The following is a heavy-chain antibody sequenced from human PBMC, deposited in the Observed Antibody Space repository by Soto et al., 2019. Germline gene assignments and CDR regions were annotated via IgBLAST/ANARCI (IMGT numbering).Heavy chain of an antibody. J-gene: IGHJ6*02. D-gene: IGHD3-3*01. CDR2: IIPIFGTA. CDR3: ARAEAAYTIFYGMDV. CDR1: GVTFSSYA. V-gene: IGHV1-69*13. Sequence: ASVKVSCKASGVTFSSYAISWVRQAPGQGLEWMGGIIPIFGTANYAQKFQGRVTITADESTSTAYMELSSLRSEDTAVYYCARAEAAYTIFYGMDVWGQGTTVTVSS.